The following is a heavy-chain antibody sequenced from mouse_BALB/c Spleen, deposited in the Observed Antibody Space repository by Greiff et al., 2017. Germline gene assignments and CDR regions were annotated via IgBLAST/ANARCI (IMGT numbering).Heavy chain of an antibody. CDR1: GFSLSRYS. J-gene: IGHJ2*01. CDR2: IWGGGIT. V-gene: IGHV2-6-4*01. Sequence: VMLVESGPGLVAPSQSLSITCTVSGFSLSRYSVHWVRQPPGKGLEWLGMIWGGGITDYNSALKSRLSISKDNSKSQVFLKMNSLQTDDTAMYYCARNWGAYYGSSPYYFDDWGQGTTLTVSS. CDR3: ARNWGAYYGSSPYYFDD. D-gene: IGHD1-1*01.